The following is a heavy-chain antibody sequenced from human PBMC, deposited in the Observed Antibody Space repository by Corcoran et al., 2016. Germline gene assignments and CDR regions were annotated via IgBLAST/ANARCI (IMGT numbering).Heavy chain of an antibody. CDR1: GFTTYTFRADW. J-gene: IGHJ6*02. D-gene: IGHD2-2*01. Sequence: EVQLVESGGGLVRPGGSIRLSCTGSGFTTYTFRADWVTWVRQAPGKGLEWVARIKSKGSGGTIEYAEPVKGRFTISRDDSENALYLQMNMLKTEDTAVYYCFIDVGGCSSTTCYGMDVWGQGTTVTVSS. CDR2: IKSKGSGGTI. V-gene: IGHV3-15*07. CDR3: FIDVGGCSSTTCYGMDV.